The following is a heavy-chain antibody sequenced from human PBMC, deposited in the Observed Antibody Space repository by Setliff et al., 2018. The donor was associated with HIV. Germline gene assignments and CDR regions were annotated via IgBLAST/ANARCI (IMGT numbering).Heavy chain of an antibody. Sequence: ASVKVSCKASGYTFTGYYMHWVRQAPGQGLEWMGRINPNSGGTNYAQKFRARVTMTRDTSSTTAYMELSTLRSDDTALYYCARDLIRITPHGDLPFWGQGTLVTVSS. CDR1: GYTFTGYY. CDR3: ARDLIRITPHGDLPF. D-gene: IGHD2-15*01. J-gene: IGHJ4*02. CDR2: INPNSGGT. V-gene: IGHV1-2*06.